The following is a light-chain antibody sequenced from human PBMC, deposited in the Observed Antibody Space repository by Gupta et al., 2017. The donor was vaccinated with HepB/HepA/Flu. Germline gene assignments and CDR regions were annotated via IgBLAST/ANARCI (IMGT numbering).Light chain of an antibody. CDR2: ANN. V-gene: IGLV1-40*01. Sequence: VLTQPPSVSGAPGQRVTISCTGRSSNMGTPYDVSWYQQLPGTAPKLLIYANNNRPSGVPDRFSGSKSVTSASLAITGLQAEEEADYYCQSYDNSLHAWVFGGGTKLTVL. CDR1: SSNMGTPYD. J-gene: IGLJ2*01. CDR3: QSYDNSLHAWV.